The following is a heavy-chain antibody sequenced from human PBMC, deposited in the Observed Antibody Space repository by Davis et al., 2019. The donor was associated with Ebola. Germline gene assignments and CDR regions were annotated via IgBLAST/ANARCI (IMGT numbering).Heavy chain of an antibody. J-gene: IGHJ6*02. V-gene: IGHV3-23*01. D-gene: IGHD3-3*01. CDR1: GFTFSSYA. CDR3: AKSGLSFGVVKYHYGMDA. Sequence: GGSLRLSCAASGFTFSSYAMSWVRQAPGKGLEWVSAISGSGGSTYYADSVKGRFTISRDNSKNTLYLQMNSLRAEDTAVYYCAKSGLSFGVVKYHYGMDAWGQGTTVTVSS. CDR2: ISGSGGST.